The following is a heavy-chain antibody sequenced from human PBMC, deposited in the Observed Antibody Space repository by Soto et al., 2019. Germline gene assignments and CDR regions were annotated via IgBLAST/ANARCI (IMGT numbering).Heavy chain of an antibody. V-gene: IGHV3-30-3*01. Sequence: QVQLVESGGGVVQPGRSLRLSCATSGFSFSHFAMHWVRQAPGKGLEWVAVISDDANNKFYADSVKGRFTISRDNSKNTLYLQMSSPRPGDTAVYFCARDRSMVGGYYFDYWCQGTLVTVSS. CDR3: ARDRSMVGGYYFDY. CDR1: GFSFSHFA. J-gene: IGHJ4*02. CDR2: ISDDANNK. D-gene: IGHD3-10*01.